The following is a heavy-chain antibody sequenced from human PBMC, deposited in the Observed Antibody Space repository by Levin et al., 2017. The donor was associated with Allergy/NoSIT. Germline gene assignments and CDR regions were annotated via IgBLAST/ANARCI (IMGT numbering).Heavy chain of an antibody. CDR1: GDSVSRISSA. Sequence: SQTLSLTCDISGDSVSRISSAWSWIRQSPSRGLEWLGRTYYRSKWYKKFAVSVKSRITIDADTSKNQFSLQLSSVTPEDTAVYYCARESGGNWDMAGESCLDLWGRGTLVTVSS. V-gene: IGHV6-1*01. J-gene: IGHJ2*01. CDR2: TYYRSKWYK. CDR3: ARESGGNWDMAGESCLDL. D-gene: IGHD4-23*01.